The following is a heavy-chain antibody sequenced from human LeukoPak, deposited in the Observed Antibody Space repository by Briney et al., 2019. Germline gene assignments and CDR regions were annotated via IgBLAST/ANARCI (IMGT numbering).Heavy chain of an antibody. D-gene: IGHD3-22*01. Sequence: GGSLRLSCAASGFTFSSYEMNWVRQAPGKGLEWVSYISSSGSTIYYADSVKGRFTISRDNAKNSLYLQMNSLRAEDTAVYYCARAKAPDYYDSSGYYPPFYFDYWGQGTLVTVSS. J-gene: IGHJ4*02. V-gene: IGHV3-48*03. CDR3: ARAKAPDYYDSSGYYPPFYFDY. CDR2: ISSSGSTI. CDR1: GFTFSSYE.